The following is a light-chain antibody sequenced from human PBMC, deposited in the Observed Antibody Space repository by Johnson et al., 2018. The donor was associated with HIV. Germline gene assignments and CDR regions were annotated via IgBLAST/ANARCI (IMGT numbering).Light chain of an antibody. CDR2: DNN. CDR1: NSDIGNNY. V-gene: IGLV1-51*01. Sequence: QSVLKQPPSVSAAPGQKVTISCSGSNSDIGNNYVSWYQQLPETVPKLLIYDNNKRPSGICDRFSGSKSGTSATLGITGLETGDEADYYCGTWDSRLSAYVFGTGTKVTVL. J-gene: IGLJ1*01. CDR3: GTWDSRLSAYV.